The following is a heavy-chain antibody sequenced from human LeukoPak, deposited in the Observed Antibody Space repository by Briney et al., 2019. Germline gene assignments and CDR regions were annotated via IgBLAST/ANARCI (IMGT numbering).Heavy chain of an antibody. CDR1: GYSFSSDW. Sequence: GESLKISCKGSGYSFSSDWIGWVLQMPGKGLEWMVIIYPGDSETRYSPSFQGQVTISADKSISTAYLQWSSLKASDTAMYYCGRSSASGWSFYYLDYGAQEPLVPSPS. CDR2: IYPGDSET. J-gene: IGHJ4*02. CDR3: GRSSASGWSFYYLDY. V-gene: IGHV5-51*01. D-gene: IGHD6-19*01.